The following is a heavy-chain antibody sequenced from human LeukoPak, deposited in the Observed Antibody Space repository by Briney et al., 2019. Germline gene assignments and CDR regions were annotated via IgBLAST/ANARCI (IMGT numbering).Heavy chain of an antibody. Sequence: PSETLSLTCSFSGDSISTYYWSWIRQSPGKGLEWIGHIYSSGDTDYNSSLKSRVTISVDTSKSQFSLRLSSVTATDTAVYYCARLRWQLVGPYFDYWGQGILVTVSS. J-gene: IGHJ4*02. V-gene: IGHV4-59*01. CDR2: IYSSGDT. CDR3: ARLRWQLVGPYFDY. CDR1: GDSISTYY. D-gene: IGHD1-26*01.